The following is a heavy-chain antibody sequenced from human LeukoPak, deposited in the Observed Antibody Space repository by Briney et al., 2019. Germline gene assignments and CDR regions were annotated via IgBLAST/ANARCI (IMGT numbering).Heavy chain of an antibody. Sequence: GASVKVSCKTSGYTFRDYGITWVRQAPGRGLEWMGWIRNDNGNREYAQKIQGRVTMTRDTSISTAYMELSRLRSDDTAVYYCARDPPENYDFWSGYYKGGFDYWGQGTLVTVSS. CDR3: ARDPPENYDFWSGYYKGGFDY. CDR1: GYTFRDYG. CDR2: IRNDNGNR. J-gene: IGHJ4*02. V-gene: IGHV1-18*01. D-gene: IGHD3-3*01.